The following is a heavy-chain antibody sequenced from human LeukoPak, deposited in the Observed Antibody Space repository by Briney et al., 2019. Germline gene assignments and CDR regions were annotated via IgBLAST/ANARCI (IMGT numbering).Heavy chain of an antibody. CDR3: AKDRDGVFFFDY. V-gene: IGHV3-23*01. J-gene: IGHJ4*02. CDR2: ISASGGTT. CDR1: GFTFSSYA. D-gene: IGHD5-24*01. Sequence: PGGSLRLSCAASGFTFSSYAMTWVRQAPGKGLEWVSGISASGGTTYYADSVKGRFTISRDSSKNTLYLQMNSLRAEDTAVYYCAKDRDGVFFFDYWGQGTLVTVSS.